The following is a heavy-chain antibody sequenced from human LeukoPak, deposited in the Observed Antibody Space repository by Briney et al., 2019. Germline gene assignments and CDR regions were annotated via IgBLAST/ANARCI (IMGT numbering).Heavy chain of an antibody. CDR3: ASYYDFWSGYYTYYFDY. CDR1: GFTFSSYS. Sequence: GGSLRLSCAASGFTFSSYSMNWVRQAPGKGLEWVSSIRSSSSYIYYADSVKGRFTISRDNAKNSLYLQMNSLRAEDTAVYYCASYYDFWSGYYTYYFDYWGQGTLVTVSS. V-gene: IGHV3-21*01. J-gene: IGHJ4*02. CDR2: IRSSSSYI. D-gene: IGHD3-3*01.